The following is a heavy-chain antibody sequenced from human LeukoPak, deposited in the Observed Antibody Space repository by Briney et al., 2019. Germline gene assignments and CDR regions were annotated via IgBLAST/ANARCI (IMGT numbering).Heavy chain of an antibody. CDR2: ITSSSSTI. J-gene: IGHJ4*02. Sequence: PGGSLRLSRAASGFTLSSYSMNWVRQAPGKGLEWISYITSSSSTIHYADSVRGRFTISRDNAKNSLYLQMNSLRDEDTAVYYCTRDPNALDYWGQGTLVTVSS. CDR1: GFTLSSYS. V-gene: IGHV3-48*02. CDR3: TRDPNALDY.